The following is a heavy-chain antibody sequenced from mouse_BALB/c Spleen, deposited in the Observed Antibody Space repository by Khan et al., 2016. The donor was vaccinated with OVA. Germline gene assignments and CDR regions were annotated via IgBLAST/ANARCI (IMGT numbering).Heavy chain of an antibody. CDR3: ARIYYRYDEGYWYFGV. CDR1: GLTFSRFG. Sequence: EVELVESGGGLVQPGGSLKLSCAASGLTFSRFGMSWVRQTPDKRLELVATINSNGGSTYYPDSVKGRFTISRDTAKNTLYLQMSSLKSEDTAMYYCARIYYRYDEGYWYFGVWGAGTTVTVSS. J-gene: IGHJ1*01. V-gene: IGHV5-6-3*01. CDR2: INSNGGST. D-gene: IGHD2-14*01.